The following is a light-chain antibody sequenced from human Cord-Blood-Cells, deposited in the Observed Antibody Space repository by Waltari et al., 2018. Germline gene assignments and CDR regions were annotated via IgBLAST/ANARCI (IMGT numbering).Light chain of an antibody. Sequence: SYELTQPPSVSVSPGQTASITCSGDKLGDKYACWYQQKPGQCPVLVIYQDSKRPSGIPERFSGSNSGNTATLTISGTQAMDEADYYCQAWDSSTVVVGGGTKLTVL. CDR2: QDS. J-gene: IGLJ2*01. CDR1: KLGDKY. V-gene: IGLV3-1*01. CDR3: QAWDSSTVV.